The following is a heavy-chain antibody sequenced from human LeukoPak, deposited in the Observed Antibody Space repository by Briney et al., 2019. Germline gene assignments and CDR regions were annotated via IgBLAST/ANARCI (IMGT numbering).Heavy chain of an antibody. V-gene: IGHV1-2*02. CDR3: ASPWGRWFGELIWYFDL. CDR1: VYSFTGYY. D-gene: IGHD3-10*01. Sequence: ASVNVSCKASVYSFTGYYMHWVRQAPGQGLEWMGWINPNSGGTIFAQKFQGRVTMTRDASITTAYMELSRLRSDDTAVYYCASPWGRWFGELIWYFDLWGRGTLVTVSS. CDR2: INPNSGGT. J-gene: IGHJ2*01.